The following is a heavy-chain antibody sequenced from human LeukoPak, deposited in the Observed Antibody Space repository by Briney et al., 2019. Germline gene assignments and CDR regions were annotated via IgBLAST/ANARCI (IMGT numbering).Heavy chain of an antibody. J-gene: IGHJ4*02. V-gene: IGHV3-11*06. D-gene: IGHD2-15*01. CDR1: GFTFSDYY. CDR2: ISSSSSYT. Sequence: GGSLRLSCAASGFTFSDYYMSWIRQAPGKGLEWVSYISSSSSYTNYADSVKGRFTISRDNAKNSLYPQMNSLRAEDTAVYYCARDSCSGGSCYSNLLPDYWGQGTLVTVSS. CDR3: ARDSCSGGSCYSNLLPDY.